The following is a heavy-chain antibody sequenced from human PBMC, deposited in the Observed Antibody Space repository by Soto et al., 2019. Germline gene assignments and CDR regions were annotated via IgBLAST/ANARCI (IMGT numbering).Heavy chain of an antibody. CDR1: GGSFSGYY. V-gene: IGHV4-34*01. CDR3: ARDKKWYYDILTGYPSYYYFGMDV. Sequence: SETLSLTCAVYGGSFSGYYWSWIRQPPGKGLEWIGEINHSGSTNYNPSLKSRVTISVDTSKNQFSLKLSSVTAADTAVYYCARDKKWYYDILTGYPSYYYFGMDVWGQGTTVTVSS. CDR2: INHSGST. J-gene: IGHJ6*02. D-gene: IGHD3-9*01.